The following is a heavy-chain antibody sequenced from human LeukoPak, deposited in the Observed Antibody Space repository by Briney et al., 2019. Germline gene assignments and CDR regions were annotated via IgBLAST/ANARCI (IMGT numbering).Heavy chain of an antibody. CDR3: ARVPTMARGGLMDNWFDP. CDR2: MNPNSGNT. V-gene: IGHV1-8*01. D-gene: IGHD3-10*01. Sequence: ASVKVSCKASGYTFTSYDIDWVRQATGQGLEWMGWMNPNSGNTGYAQKFQGRVTMTRNTSISTAHMELSSLRSEDTAVYYCARVPTMARGGLMDNWFDPWGQGTLVTVSS. CDR1: GYTFTSYD. J-gene: IGHJ5*02.